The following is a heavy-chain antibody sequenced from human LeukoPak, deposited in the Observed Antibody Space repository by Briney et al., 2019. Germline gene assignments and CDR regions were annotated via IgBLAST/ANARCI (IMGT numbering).Heavy chain of an antibody. V-gene: IGHV6-1*01. CDR1: GDSVSSNSAA. Sequence: SQTLSLTCAISGDSVSSNSAAWNWIRQSPSRGLEWLGRTYYRSKWYNDYAVSVKSRITINPDTSKNQCSLQLNSVTPEDTAVYYCARDRGRQQLEYYYYCGMDVWGQGTTVTVSS. D-gene: IGHD6-13*01. CDR2: TYYRSKWYN. J-gene: IGHJ6*02. CDR3: ARDRGRQQLEYYYYCGMDV.